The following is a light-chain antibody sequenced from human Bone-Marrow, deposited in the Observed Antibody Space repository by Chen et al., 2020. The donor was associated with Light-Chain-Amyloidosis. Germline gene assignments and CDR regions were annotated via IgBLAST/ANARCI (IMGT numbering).Light chain of an antibody. V-gene: IGLV2-14*01. CDR1: SSDVGGDNH. CDR3: SSYTITNTLV. Sequence: QSALTQPASASASPGQSITISCPGTSSDVGGDNHVSWYQQHPDKAPKLMIYDVTNRPSWVPDRFSGSKADNTAALTISGLQTEDEADYFCSSYTITNTLVFGSGTRVTVL. J-gene: IGLJ1*01. CDR2: DVT.